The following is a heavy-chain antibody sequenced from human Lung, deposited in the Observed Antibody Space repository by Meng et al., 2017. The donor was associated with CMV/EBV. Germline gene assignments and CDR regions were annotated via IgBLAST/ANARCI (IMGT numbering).Heavy chain of an antibody. D-gene: IGHD3-3*01. Sequence: GGSXRLXCAASGFTFSSYAMHWVRQAPGKGLEWVAVISYDGSNKYYADSVKGRFTISRDNSKNTLYLQMNSLRAEDTAVYYCARDLRPMYYDFWSGFGAWXQGTXVTVYS. J-gene: IGHJ5*02. CDR1: GFTFSSYA. CDR2: ISYDGSNK. CDR3: ARDLRPMYYDFWSGFGA. V-gene: IGHV3-30*04.